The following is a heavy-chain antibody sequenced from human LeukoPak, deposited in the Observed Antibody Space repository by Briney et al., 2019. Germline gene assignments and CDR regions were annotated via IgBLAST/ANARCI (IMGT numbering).Heavy chain of an antibody. J-gene: IGHJ4*02. D-gene: IGHD3-10*01. CDR3: AKLFYSSGMYHFDY. V-gene: IGHV3-23*01. Sequence: GGSLRLSCATSGFTFSTSAMSWVRQAPGKGLAWVSTISGSGGGTYYADSVKGRFTISRDNSKNTLYLQMNSLRAEDTAVFYCAKLFYSSGMYHFDYWGQGTLVTVSS. CDR2: ISGSGGGT. CDR1: GFTFSTSA.